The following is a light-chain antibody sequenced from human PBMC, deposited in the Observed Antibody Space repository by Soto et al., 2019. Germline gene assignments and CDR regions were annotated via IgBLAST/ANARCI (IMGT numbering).Light chain of an antibody. CDR3: QKYNNWPPIT. CDR1: QSVSSN. Sequence: EKVMTQSPATPSLSPGEKTTPSCRASQSVSSNLAWYQQKPGQAPRLLIYGASTRATGIPARFSGSGSGTEFTLTISSLQSEDFAVYYCQKYNNWPPITFGQGTRLEIK. J-gene: IGKJ5*01. V-gene: IGKV3-15*01. CDR2: GAS.